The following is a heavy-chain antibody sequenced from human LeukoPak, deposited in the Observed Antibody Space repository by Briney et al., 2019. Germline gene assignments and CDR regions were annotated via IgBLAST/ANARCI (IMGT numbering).Heavy chain of an antibody. D-gene: IGHD3-3*01. CDR3: AKAPPPNYDFWSGYQYYFDY. CDR1: GFTFSSYG. CDR2: IRYDGSNK. V-gene: IGHV3-30*02. J-gene: IGHJ4*02. Sequence: SGGSLRLSCAASGFTFSSYGMHWVRQAPGKGLEWVAFIRYDGSNKYYADSVKGRFTISRDNSKNTLYLQMNSLRAEDTAVYYCAKAPPPNYDFWSGYQYYFDYWGQGTLVTVFS.